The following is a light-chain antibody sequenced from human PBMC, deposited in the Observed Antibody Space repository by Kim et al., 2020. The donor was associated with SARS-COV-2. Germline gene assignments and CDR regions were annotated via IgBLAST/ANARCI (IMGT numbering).Light chain of an antibody. V-gene: IGLV2-8*01. CDR1: SSDVGAYKY. Sequence: QAVVTQPPSASGSPGQSVTISCTGTSSDVGAYKYVSWYQQHPGKAPKLMIFEVNERPSGVPDRFSGSKSGNTASLTVSGLQAEDEADYYCSSYAGTSGYVFGTGTKVTVL. J-gene: IGLJ1*01. CDR3: SSYAGTSGYV. CDR2: EVN.